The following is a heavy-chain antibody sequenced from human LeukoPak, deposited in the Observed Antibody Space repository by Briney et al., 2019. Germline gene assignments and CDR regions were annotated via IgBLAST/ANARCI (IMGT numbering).Heavy chain of an antibody. CDR1: GFTFSSYA. CDR2: ISYDGSNK. Sequence: GRSLRLSCAASGFTFSSYAMHWVRQAPGKGLEWVAVISYDGSNKYYADSVKGRFTISRDNSKNTLYLQMNSLRAEDTAVYYCARVMGRYCSSTSCYVDYWGQGTLVTVSS. V-gene: IGHV3-30*04. J-gene: IGHJ4*02. CDR3: ARVMGRYCSSTSCYVDY. D-gene: IGHD2-2*01.